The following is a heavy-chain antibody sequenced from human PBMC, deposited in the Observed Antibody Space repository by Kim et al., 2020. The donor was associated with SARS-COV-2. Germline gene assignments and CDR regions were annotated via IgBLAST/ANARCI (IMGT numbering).Heavy chain of an antibody. CDR2: ISYDGSNK. J-gene: IGHJ5*02. Sequence: GGSLRLSCAASGFTFSSYAMHWVRQAPGKGLEWVAVISYDGSNKYYADSVKGRFTISRDNSKNTLYLQMNSLRAEDTAVYYCAREEERFGELSGFDPWGQGTLVTVSS. V-gene: IGHV3-30*04. CDR1: GFTFSSYA. CDR3: AREEERFGELSGFDP. D-gene: IGHD3-10*01.